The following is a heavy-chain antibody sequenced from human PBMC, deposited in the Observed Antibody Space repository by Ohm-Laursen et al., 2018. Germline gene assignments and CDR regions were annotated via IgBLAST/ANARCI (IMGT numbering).Heavy chain of an antibody. CDR1: GFTFSNAW. D-gene: IGHD6-19*01. CDR3: ARASSSIAVAGLDY. CDR2: TSGSGAGT. Sequence: SLRLSCAASGFTFSNAWMSWVRQAPGKGLEWVSGTSGSGAGTYYAESVRGRFTISRDNSKNTLYLQMNSLRAEDTAVYYCARASSSIAVAGLDYWGQGTLVTVSS. V-gene: IGHV3-23*01. J-gene: IGHJ4*02.